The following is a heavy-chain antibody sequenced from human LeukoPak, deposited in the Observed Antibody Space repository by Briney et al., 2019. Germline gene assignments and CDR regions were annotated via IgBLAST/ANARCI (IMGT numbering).Heavy chain of an antibody. CDR3: ARSPNYFYGSGTLNWFDP. Sequence: KPSETLSLTCTVSGYSISSGYYWGWIRQPPGKGLEWIGSIYHSGTSYYNPSLKSRITILIDPSKNQFSLKLSSVTAADTAVYYCARSPNYFYGSGTLNWFDPWGQGTLVTVSS. J-gene: IGHJ5*02. CDR2: IYHSGTS. D-gene: IGHD3-10*01. CDR1: GYSISSGYY. V-gene: IGHV4-38-2*02.